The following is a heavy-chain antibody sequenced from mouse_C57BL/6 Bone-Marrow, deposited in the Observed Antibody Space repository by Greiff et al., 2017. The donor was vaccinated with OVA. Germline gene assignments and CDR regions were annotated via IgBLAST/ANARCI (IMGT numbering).Heavy chain of an antibody. D-gene: IGHD1-2*01. J-gene: IGHJ3*01. Sequence: QVQLKQPGAELVRPGSSVKLSCKASGYTFTSYWMDWVKQRPGQGLEWIGNIYPSDSETHYNQKFKDKATLTVDKSSSTAYMQLSSLTSEDSAVYDCASHYYGLFAYWGQGTLVTVSA. CDR2: IYPSDSET. CDR1: GYTFTSYW. V-gene: IGHV1-61*01. CDR3: ASHYYGLFAY.